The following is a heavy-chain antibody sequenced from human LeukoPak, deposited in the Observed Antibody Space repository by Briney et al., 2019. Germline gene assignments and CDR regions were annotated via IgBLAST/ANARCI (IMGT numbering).Heavy chain of an antibody. D-gene: IGHD6-6*01. CDR3: ARAQLAAQIRAHPLH. V-gene: IGHV3-11*01. J-gene: IGHJ4*02. Sequence: GGSLRLSCAASGFTFSDYYMSWIRQAPGKGLEWVSYISSSGSTIYYADSVKGRFTISRDNAKNSLYLQMNSLRAEDTAVYYCARAQLAAQIRAHPLHWGQGTLVTVSS. CDR2: ISSSGSTI. CDR1: GFTFSDYY.